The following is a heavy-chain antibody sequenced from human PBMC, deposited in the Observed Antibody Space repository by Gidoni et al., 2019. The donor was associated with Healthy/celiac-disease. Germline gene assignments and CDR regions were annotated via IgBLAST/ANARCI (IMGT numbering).Heavy chain of an antibody. CDR1: GYPFTNYW. CDR2: IYPGDSDT. J-gene: IGHJ4*02. CDR3: ARRMVRAVITSSFDY. D-gene: IGHD3-10*01. V-gene: IGHV5-51*01. Sequence: EVQLVQSGAEVKKPGESLKISCTGSGYPFTNYWIDWVRQMPGKGLEWMGIIYPGDSDTRYSPSFQGQVTISVDKSINTAYLQWSSLKASDTAMYYCARRMVRAVITSSFDYWGQGAQVTVSS.